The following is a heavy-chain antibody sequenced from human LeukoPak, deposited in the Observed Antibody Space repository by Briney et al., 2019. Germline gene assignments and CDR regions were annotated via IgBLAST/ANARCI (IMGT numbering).Heavy chain of an antibody. J-gene: IGHJ6*03. CDR1: GGSINSAGYY. CDR2: IYYTGST. D-gene: IGHD2-8*01. V-gene: IGHV4-31*03. Sequence: SETLSLTCNVSGGSINSAGYYWSWIPQHPGKGLEWIGYIYYTGSTYYNPSLKSRLTMSLDKSTNQVSLKLNSVTAADTAVYYCASTYDYYYYMGVWGKGTTVTVSS. CDR3: ASTYDYYYYMGV.